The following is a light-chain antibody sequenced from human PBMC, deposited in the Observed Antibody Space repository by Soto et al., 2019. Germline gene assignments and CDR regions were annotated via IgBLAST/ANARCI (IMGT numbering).Light chain of an antibody. Sequence: DIQMTQSPSTLSASVGDRVTITCRASQSISSWLAWYQQKPGKDPKLLIYDASSLESGVPSRFSGSGSGTEFTLTISSLQPDDFATYYCQQYNSYSRGYTFGQGTKLEIK. V-gene: IGKV1-5*01. CDR1: QSISSW. J-gene: IGKJ2*01. CDR3: QQYNSYSRGYT. CDR2: DAS.